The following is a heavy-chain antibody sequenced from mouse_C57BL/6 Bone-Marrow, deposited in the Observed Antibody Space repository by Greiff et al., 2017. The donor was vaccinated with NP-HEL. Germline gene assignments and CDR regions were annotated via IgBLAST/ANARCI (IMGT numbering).Heavy chain of an antibody. CDR3: AKLGFYYYGSSGYYAMDY. CDR1: GFSLTSYG. CDR2: IWGGGST. D-gene: IGHD1-1*01. J-gene: IGHJ4*01. Sequence: VQVVESGPGLVAPSQSLSITCTVSGFSLTSYGVAWVRQPPGKGLEWLGVIWGGGSTNYNSALMSRLRISKDNSKSQVFLKMNSLQTDDTAMYYCAKLGFYYYGSSGYYAMDYWGQGTSVTVSS. V-gene: IGHV2-9*01.